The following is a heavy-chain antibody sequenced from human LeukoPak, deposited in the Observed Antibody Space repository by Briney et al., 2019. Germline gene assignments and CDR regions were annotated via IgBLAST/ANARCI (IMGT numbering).Heavy chain of an antibody. CDR2: INHSGST. D-gene: IGHD2-2*01. CDR1: GGSFRGYY. Sequence: PSETLSLTCAVYGGSFRGYYWSWIRQPPGKGLEWIGEINHSGSTNYNPSLESRVTISVDTSKNQFSLKLSSVTAADTAVYYCARGRHCSSTSCYPNFDYWGQGTLVTVSS. V-gene: IGHV4-34*01. CDR3: ARGRHCSSTSCYPNFDY. J-gene: IGHJ4*02.